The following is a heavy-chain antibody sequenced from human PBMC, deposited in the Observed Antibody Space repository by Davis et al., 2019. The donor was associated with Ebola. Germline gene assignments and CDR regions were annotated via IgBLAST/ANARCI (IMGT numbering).Heavy chain of an antibody. CDR1: GYTFTSYG. CDR3: AREGKSYYDFWSGYYLDPDYYYYYMDV. Sequence: ASVKVSCKASGYTFTSYGISWVRQAPGQGLEWMGWISAYNGNTNYAQKLQGRVTMTTDTSTSTAYMELRSLRSDDTAVYYCAREGKSYYDFWSGYYLDPDYYYYYMDVWGKGTTVTVSS. CDR2: ISAYNGNT. J-gene: IGHJ6*03. D-gene: IGHD3-3*01. V-gene: IGHV1-18*01.